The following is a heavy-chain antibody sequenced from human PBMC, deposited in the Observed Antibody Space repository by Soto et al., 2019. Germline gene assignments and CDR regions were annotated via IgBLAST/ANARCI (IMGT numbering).Heavy chain of an antibody. D-gene: IGHD2-2*01. CDR2: VYYTGRT. Sequence: PSETLSLTCTVSGDSVKSGSFYWSWIRQTSGKGLQWIGYVYYTGRTSYNPSLNGRVTISLDLSKNHFALNLTSVTAADTAVYYCARDRTAFVFDYWGQGALVTVSS. CDR1: GDSVKSGSFY. V-gene: IGHV4-61*03. J-gene: IGHJ4*02. CDR3: ARDRTAFVFDY.